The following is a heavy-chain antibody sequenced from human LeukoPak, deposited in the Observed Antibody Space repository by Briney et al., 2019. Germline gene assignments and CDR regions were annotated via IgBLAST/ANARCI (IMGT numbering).Heavy chain of an antibody. Sequence: SETLSLTCTVSGYSISSGHYWGWIRQPPGKGLEWIGSIYHSGSTYYNPSLKSRVTISVDTSKNQFSLKLSSVTAADTAVYYCARGGGSYQRAYDYWGQGTLVTVSS. CDR2: IYHSGST. D-gene: IGHD1-26*01. CDR3: ARGGGSYQRAYDY. CDR1: GYSISSGHY. J-gene: IGHJ4*02. V-gene: IGHV4-38-2*02.